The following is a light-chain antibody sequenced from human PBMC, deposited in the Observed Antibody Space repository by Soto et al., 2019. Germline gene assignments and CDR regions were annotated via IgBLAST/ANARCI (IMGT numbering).Light chain of an antibody. CDR2: GAS. V-gene: IGKV3-20*01. Sequence: EIVLTQSPGTLSLSPGERATLSCRASQSVSSNLAWYQQKPGQAPRLIIHGASRRPTDIPARFSGSGSGADFTLTINTLEPEDFAAYYCQQYGSSPFTFGPGTKVDIK. CDR3: QQYGSSPFT. CDR1: QSVSSN. J-gene: IGKJ3*01.